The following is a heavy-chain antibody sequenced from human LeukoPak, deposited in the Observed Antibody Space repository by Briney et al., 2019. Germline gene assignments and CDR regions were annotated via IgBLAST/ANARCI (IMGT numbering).Heavy chain of an antibody. J-gene: IGHJ5*01. CDR2: IIPLLGTA. D-gene: IGHD3-22*01. V-gene: IGHV1-69*13. CDR3: ASNTNYYENTGHYVLDS. CDR1: GGTFSTYA. Sequence: GAAVKLSCKASGGTFSTYAISWVRQAPGQGLEWMGGIIPLLGTANYAQKFQGRLTITADEFTGTAYMELSSLRSEDTAVFYCASNTNYYENTGHYVLDSWGQGTMVTVS.